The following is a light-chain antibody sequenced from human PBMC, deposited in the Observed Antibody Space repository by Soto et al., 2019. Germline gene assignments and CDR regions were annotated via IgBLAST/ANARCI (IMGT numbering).Light chain of an antibody. J-gene: IGLJ3*02. CDR3: QTWVGGIGWV. V-gene: IGLV4-69*01. CDR2: VNSDGSH. Sequence: QPVLTQSPSASASLGASIKLTCTLSSGHSNYAIAWHQQQPEKGPRFLMRVNSDGSHTKGDGIPDRFSGSSSGTERHLTISSLQSDDEADYYCQTWVGGIGWVFGGGTMLTVL. CDR1: SGHSNYA.